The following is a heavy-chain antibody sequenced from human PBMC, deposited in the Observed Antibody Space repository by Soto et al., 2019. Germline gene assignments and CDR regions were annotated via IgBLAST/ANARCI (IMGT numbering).Heavy chain of an antibody. V-gene: IGHV3-48*02. CDR1: GFTFRSYA. J-gene: IGHJ4*02. D-gene: IGHD5-12*01. CDR2: INSGSSTI. Sequence: EVQLVESGGGLVQPGGSLRLSCAASGFTFRSYAMNWVRQASGKGLEWVSYINSGSSTIYYADSAKGRFTISRDNAKNSLYLQMNSLRDEDTAVYFCVRDRGYTGYDLAYWGQGALVTVSS. CDR3: VRDRGYTGYDLAY.